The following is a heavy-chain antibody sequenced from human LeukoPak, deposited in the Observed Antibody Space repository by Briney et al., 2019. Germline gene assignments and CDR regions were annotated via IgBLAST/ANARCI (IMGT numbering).Heavy chain of an antibody. CDR1: GGSISSGSYY. V-gene: IGHV4-61*02. CDR3: ARLTSGNYFDY. Sequence: SQTLSLTCTVSGGSISSGSYYWSWIRQPAGKGLEWIGRIYTSGSTNYNPSLKSRVTISVDTSKNQFSLKLSSVTAADTAVYYCARLTSGNYFDYWGQGTLVTVSS. CDR2: IYTSGST. D-gene: IGHD1-26*01. J-gene: IGHJ4*02.